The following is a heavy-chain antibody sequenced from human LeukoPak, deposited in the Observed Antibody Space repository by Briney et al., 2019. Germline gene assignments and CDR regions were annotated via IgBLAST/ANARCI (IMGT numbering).Heavy chain of an antibody. CDR3: ARNPIKGDYYYMDV. J-gene: IGHJ6*03. V-gene: IGHV1-8*01. CDR2: MNPNSGNT. D-gene: IGHD5-24*01. Sequence: ASVKVSCKASGYTFTSYDINWVRQATGQGLEWMGWMNPNSGNTGYAQKFQGRVTMTRNTSISTAYMELSSLRSEDTAVYYCARNPIKGDYYYMDVWGKGTTVTVSS. CDR1: GYTFTSYD.